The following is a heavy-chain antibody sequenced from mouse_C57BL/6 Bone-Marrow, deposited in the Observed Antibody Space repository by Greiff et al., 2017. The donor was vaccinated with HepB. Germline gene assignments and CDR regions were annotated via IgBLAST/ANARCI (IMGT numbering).Heavy chain of an antibody. V-gene: IGHV2-2*01. Sequence: VQLQQSGPGLVQPSQRLSITCTVSGFSLTSYGVHWVRQSPGKGLEWLGVIWSGGSTDYNAAFISRLSISKDNSKSQVFFKMNSLQADDTAIYYCARKGYGSWYFDVWGTGTTVTVSS. CDR2: IWSGGST. J-gene: IGHJ1*03. CDR3: ARKGYGSWYFDV. D-gene: IGHD1-1*01. CDR1: GFSLTSYG.